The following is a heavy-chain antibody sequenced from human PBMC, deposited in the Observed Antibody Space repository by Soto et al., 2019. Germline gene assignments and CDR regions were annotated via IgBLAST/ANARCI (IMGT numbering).Heavy chain of an antibody. J-gene: IGHJ6*03. D-gene: IGHD4-4*01. CDR2: ISGYNGNT. CDR3: AKADSNYAGRFSYYYMDV. V-gene: IGHV1-18*01. CDR1: GYTFTSYG. Sequence: QVQLVQSGTEVKKPGASVKVSCKASGYTFTSYGISWVRQAPGQGLEWMGWISGYNGNTHYPQKFQGKVTMTTDTSTSTAYMELRSLRSDDTAVYYCAKADSNYAGRFSYYYMDVWGNGTLVTVSS.